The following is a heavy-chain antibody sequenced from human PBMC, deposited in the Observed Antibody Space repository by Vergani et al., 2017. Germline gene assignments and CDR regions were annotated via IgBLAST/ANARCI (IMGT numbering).Heavy chain of an antibody. CDR2: IKNTGDST. J-gene: IGHJ4*02. CDR1: GFTFSSHA. D-gene: IGHD5-12*01. Sequence: EVQLLQSEGAVVQPGGSLRLSCVASGFTFSSHAMSWVRQGHGQGLEWVSGIKNTGDSTHYADSVKGRFTISRDNSKNTLYLQMNSLRVEDTAVYYCAKDASGGYDSLFDYWGQGTLVTVSS. V-gene: IGHV3-23*01. CDR3: AKDASGGYDSLFDY.